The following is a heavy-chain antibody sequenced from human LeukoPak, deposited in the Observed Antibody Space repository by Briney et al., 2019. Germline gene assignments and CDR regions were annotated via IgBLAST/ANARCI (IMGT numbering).Heavy chain of an antibody. Sequence: SETLSLTCTVSGGSISSYYWSWIRQPPGKGLEWIGYIYYSGSTNYNPSLKSRVTISVDTSKNQFSLKLSSVTAADTAVYYCARHPPTVTTFSEIDYWGRGTLVTVSS. CDR2: IYYSGST. V-gene: IGHV4-59*08. CDR1: GGSISSYY. CDR3: ARHPPTVTTFSEIDY. D-gene: IGHD4-17*01. J-gene: IGHJ4*02.